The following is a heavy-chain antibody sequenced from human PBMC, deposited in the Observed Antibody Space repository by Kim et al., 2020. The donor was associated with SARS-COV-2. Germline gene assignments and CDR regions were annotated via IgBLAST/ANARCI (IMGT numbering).Heavy chain of an antibody. CDR3: TRTSYGANYFTYY. D-gene: IGHD3-3*01. J-gene: IGHJ4*02. CDR1: GFTFNDYY. Sequence: GGSLRLSCAASGFTFNDYYLDWVRQAPGKGLEWIARSRNKARGFTTEYAASVKGRFTASRDDSENSLYLYMNSLKTEDTAVYYCTRTSYGANYFTYYWGQGTLVTVSS. CDR2: SRNKARGFTT. V-gene: IGHV3-72*01.